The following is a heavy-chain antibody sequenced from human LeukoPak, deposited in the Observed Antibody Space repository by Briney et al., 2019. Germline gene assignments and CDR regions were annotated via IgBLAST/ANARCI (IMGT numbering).Heavy chain of an antibody. CDR2: ISWNSGSI. CDR1: GFTFDDYA. V-gene: IGHV3-9*01. CDR3: AKGLGYFDWLPFDY. J-gene: IGHJ4*02. Sequence: GGSLRLSCAASGFTFDDYAMHWVQQAPGKGLEWVSGISWNSGSIGYADSVKGRFTISRDNAKNSLYLQMNSLRAEDTALYYCAKGLGYFDWLPFDYWGQGTLVTVSS. D-gene: IGHD3-9*01.